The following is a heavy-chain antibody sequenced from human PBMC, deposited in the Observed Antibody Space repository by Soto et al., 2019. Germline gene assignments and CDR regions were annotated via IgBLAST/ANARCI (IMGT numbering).Heavy chain of an antibody. J-gene: IGHJ6*02. D-gene: IGHD2-15*01. Sequence: GSLRLSCEVSGFTFENYAMNWVRRAPGKGLEWVSSISNIGGQTYYADSVKGRFTISRDMSKNSLYLQMNSLRAEDTAVYYCARYCSGGSCYSRVDYYGMDVWGQGTTVTVSS. V-gene: IGHV3-23*01. CDR3: ARYCSGGSCYSRVDYYGMDV. CDR1: GFTFENYA. CDR2: ISNIGGQT.